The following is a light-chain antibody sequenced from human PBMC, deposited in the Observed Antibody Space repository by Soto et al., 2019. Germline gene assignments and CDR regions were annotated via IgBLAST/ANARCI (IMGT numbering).Light chain of an antibody. CDR1: QNVNYY. CDR3: QQRATWPT. Sequence: EFVLTQSPATLSLSPGERATLSCRASQNVNYYLAWYQQKRGQSPMLLIYDTSNRATGIPARFSGSGSGTDFTLTISSLEPEDFEVYYCQQRATWPTCGVGTKIEIK. V-gene: IGKV3-11*01. CDR2: DTS. J-gene: IGKJ4*01.